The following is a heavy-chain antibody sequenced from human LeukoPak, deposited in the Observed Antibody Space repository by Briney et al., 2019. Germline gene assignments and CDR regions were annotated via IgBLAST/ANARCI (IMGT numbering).Heavy chain of an antibody. J-gene: IGHJ4*02. CDR1: GFTFSRFT. CDR2: ISGSDSST. V-gene: IGHV3-23*01. CDR3: ATDRRSQTMTLVVH. Sequence: GGSLRLSCAASGFTFSRFTINWVRQAPGKGLEWVSGISGSDSSTYYADSVKGRFTISRDNSKNTLYLQMNSLKTEDTAVYYCATDRRSQTMTLVVHWGQGTLVTVSS. D-gene: IGHD4/OR15-4a*01.